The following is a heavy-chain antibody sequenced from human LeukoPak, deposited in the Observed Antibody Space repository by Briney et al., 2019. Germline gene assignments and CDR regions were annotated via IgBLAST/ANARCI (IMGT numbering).Heavy chain of an antibody. CDR1: GGTFSSYA. Sequence: ASVKVSCKASGGTFSSYAISWVRQAPGQGLEWMGGIIPIFGTANYAQKFQCRVTLTTDKSPSTAYMELSSLRSADTAVYYCARNVYSSSSRWFDPWGQGTLVTVSS. V-gene: IGHV1-69*05. J-gene: IGHJ5*02. D-gene: IGHD6-6*01. CDR2: IIPIFGTA. CDR3: ARNVYSSSSRWFDP.